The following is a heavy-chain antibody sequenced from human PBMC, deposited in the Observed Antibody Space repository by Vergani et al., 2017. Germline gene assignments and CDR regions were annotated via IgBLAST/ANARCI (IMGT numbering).Heavy chain of an antibody. J-gene: IGHJ4*02. CDR3: ARRATITMVRSLDY. D-gene: IGHD3-10*01. CDR2: ISSSSSYI. Sequence: EVQLLESGGGLVQPGGSLRLSCAASGFTFSSYAMSWVRQAPGKGLEWVSSISSSSSYIYYADSVKGRFTISRDNAKNSLYLQMNSLRAEDTAVYYCARRATITMVRSLDYWGQGTLVTVSS. V-gene: IGHV3-21*01. CDR1: GFTFSSYA.